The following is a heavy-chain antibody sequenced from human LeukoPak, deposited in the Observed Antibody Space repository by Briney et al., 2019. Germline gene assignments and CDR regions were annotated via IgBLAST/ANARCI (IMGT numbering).Heavy chain of an antibody. J-gene: IGHJ4*02. Sequence: KSGGSLRLSCAASGFTFSRYSMNWVRQPPGKGLEWVSSISASGSHIYYAHSVKGRFSISRDSARNSVYVQMSSLRAEDTAVYYCARGPQFCSGGSCFGYYFDYWGQGALVTVSS. CDR1: GFTFSRYS. CDR2: ISASGSHI. D-gene: IGHD2-15*01. V-gene: IGHV3-21*01. CDR3: ARGPQFCSGGSCFGYYFDY.